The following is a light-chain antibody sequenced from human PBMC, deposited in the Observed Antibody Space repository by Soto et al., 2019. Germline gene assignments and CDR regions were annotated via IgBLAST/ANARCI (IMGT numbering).Light chain of an antibody. J-gene: IGKJ2*01. Sequence: DIRMTQSPSTLSASVGDRVTITCRASQSVSNWLAWYQQKPGKAPELLIYEASSLQSGVPSTFSGSGSGTEFTLTISSLQPDYFATYYCQQYKSYPYTFGQGTKLEIK. CDR1: QSVSNW. V-gene: IGKV1-5*03. CDR3: QQYKSYPYT. CDR2: EAS.